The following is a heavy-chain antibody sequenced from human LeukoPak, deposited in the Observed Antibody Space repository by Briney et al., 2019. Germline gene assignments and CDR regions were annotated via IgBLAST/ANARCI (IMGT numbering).Heavy chain of an antibody. Sequence: GASVKVSCKASGYTFTGYYMHWVRQAPGQGLERMGWINPNSGGTNYAQKFQGRVTMTRDTSISTAYMELSRLRSDDTAVYYCARDYDSSGYYYKPYFDYWGQGTLVTVSS. CDR1: GYTFTGYY. V-gene: IGHV1-2*02. CDR3: ARDYDSSGYYYKPYFDY. J-gene: IGHJ4*02. CDR2: INPNSGGT. D-gene: IGHD3-22*01.